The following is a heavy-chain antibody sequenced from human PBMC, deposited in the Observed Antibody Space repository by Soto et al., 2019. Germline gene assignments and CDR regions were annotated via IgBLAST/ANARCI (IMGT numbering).Heavy chain of an antibody. J-gene: IGHJ4*02. D-gene: IGHD2-8*02. CDR3: ARDKITGLFDY. V-gene: IGHV4-34*01. Sequence: SEILSLTSAVYGGSCIGYYWPWIRQPPETGLEWIGEINHSGSTNYNPSLKSRVTISVDTSKNQFSLKLTSVTAADTAVYYCARDKITGLFDYWGQGTLVTVSS. CDR1: GGSCIGYY. CDR2: INHSGST.